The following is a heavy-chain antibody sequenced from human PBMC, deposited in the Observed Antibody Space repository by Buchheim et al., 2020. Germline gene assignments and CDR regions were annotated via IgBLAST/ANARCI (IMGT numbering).Heavy chain of an antibody. Sequence: QVQLVQSGAEVKKPGASVKVSCKASGYTFTSYYLHWVRQAPGQGLEWMGRINPSGGSTRYAQKFQGRVTMTRDKSTSTVYMELSSLRSEDTAVYFCARPGFSAASSLDYWGQGTL. CDR2: INPSGGST. CDR1: GYTFTSYY. V-gene: IGHV1-46*03. D-gene: IGHD2-15*01. CDR3: ARPGFSAASSLDY. J-gene: IGHJ4*02.